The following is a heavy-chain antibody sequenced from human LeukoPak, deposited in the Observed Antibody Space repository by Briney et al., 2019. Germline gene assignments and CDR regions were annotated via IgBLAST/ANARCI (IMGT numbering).Heavy chain of an antibody. CDR2: ISGSGGST. V-gene: IGHV3-23*01. CDR1: GFTFGSYA. Sequence: GGSLRLSCAASGFTFGSYALNWVRQAPGKGLEWVSAISGSGGSTYYADSVKGRFTISRDNSKNTLYLQMNSLRAEDTAVYYCAKEYYDFWSGYPHDYWGQGTLVTVSS. D-gene: IGHD3-3*01. J-gene: IGHJ4*02. CDR3: AKEYYDFWSGYPHDY.